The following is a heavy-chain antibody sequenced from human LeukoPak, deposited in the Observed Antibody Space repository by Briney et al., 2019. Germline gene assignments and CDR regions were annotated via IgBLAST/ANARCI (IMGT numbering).Heavy chain of an antibody. CDR2: IRQDGSQK. CDR3: ARESGSVTSEVDFDY. CDR1: GFMLGSYW. Sequence: GGSLRLSCAASGFMLGSYWMSWVRQAPGKGLEWVATIRQDGSQKYYVDSVKGRFTISRDNAKNSLYLQMNSLRAEDTAVYYCARESGSVTSEVDFDYWGRGTLVTVSS. V-gene: IGHV3-7*01. J-gene: IGHJ4*02. D-gene: IGHD4-17*01.